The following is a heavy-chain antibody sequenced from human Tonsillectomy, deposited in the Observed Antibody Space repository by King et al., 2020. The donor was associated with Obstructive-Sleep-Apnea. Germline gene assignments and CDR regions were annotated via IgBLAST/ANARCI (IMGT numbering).Heavy chain of an antibody. Sequence: VQLVESGGGLVQPGGSLRLSCAASGFTFRSYSMNWVRQAPGKGLEWVSYISTSSSAIYYADSVKGRFIISRDNAENSLYLKMNSVRAEDTAVYWCARDRQQLVPGYYYYGLDVWGQGTTVTVSS. CDR2: ISTSSSAI. CDR3: ARDRQQLVPGYYYYGLDV. J-gene: IGHJ6*02. V-gene: IGHV3-48*04. CDR1: GFTFRSYS. D-gene: IGHD6-13*01.